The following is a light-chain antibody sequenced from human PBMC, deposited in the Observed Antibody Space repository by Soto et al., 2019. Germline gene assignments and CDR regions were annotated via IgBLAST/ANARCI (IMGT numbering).Light chain of an antibody. V-gene: IGKV1-5*01. CDR2: DVS. CDR3: QQYENYWA. CDR1: QSISSW. J-gene: IGKJ1*01. Sequence: DMQMPRSPSALSAIVGDRATITCRASQSISSWLAWYQQKRGKAPKLLISDVSSLEGGVPSGFSGSGSGTEFSLTISILQPDECATYYCQQYENYWAFGQGTKVDI.